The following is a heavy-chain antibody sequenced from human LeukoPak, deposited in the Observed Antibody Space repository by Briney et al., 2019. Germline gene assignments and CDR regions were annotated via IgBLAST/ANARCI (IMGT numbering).Heavy chain of an antibody. J-gene: IGHJ5*02. CDR2: INHSGST. D-gene: IGHD6-13*01. CDR3: ARRRWGAAAGTRGWFDP. Sequence: PSETLSLTCAVYGGSFSGYYWSWIRQPPGKGLEGIGEINHSGSTNYNPSLKSRVTISVDTSKNQFSLKLSSVTAADTAVYYCARRRWGAAAGTRGWFDPWGQGTLVTVSS. V-gene: IGHV4-34*01. CDR1: GGSFSGYY.